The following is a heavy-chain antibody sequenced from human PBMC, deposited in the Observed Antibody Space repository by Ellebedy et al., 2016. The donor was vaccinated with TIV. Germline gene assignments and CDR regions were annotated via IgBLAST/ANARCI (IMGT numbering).Heavy chain of an antibody. CDR3: ATDGSYGDYLSPTHAFVI. CDR2: INQDGSDK. Sequence: GGSLRLSCAASRFSFSSYWMSWVRQSPGKGLEWVANINQDGSDKYYVDSVKGRFTISRDNAKNPLYLQMNSLRADDTSVYYCATDGSYGDYLSPTHAFVIWGQGTMVTVSS. CDR1: RFSFSSYW. J-gene: IGHJ3*02. D-gene: IGHD4-17*01. V-gene: IGHV3-7*01.